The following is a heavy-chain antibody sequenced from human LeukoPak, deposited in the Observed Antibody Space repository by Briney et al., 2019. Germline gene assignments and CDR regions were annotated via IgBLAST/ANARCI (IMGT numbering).Heavy chain of an antibody. D-gene: IGHD3-10*01. J-gene: IGHJ6*02. CDR1: GGAISNFY. Sequence: SETLSLTCTVSGGAISNFYWSWIRQPPGKGLEWIGFINYSGRTKYNPSLKSRVTISVDTSKNQFSLKLSSVTAADTAVYYCARARYGSGTYYFYYYGMDVWGQGTTVTVSS. V-gene: IGHV4-59*01. CDR3: ARARYGSGTYYFYYYGMDV. CDR2: INYSGRT.